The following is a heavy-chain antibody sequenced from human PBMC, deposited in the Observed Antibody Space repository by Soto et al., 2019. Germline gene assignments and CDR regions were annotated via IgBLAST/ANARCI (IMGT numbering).Heavy chain of an antibody. CDR3: TRVHMIAVPAASPWFDP. CDR1: GFTFSSHC. D-gene: IGHD2-2*01. Sequence: XGSLRLSWAASGFTFSSHCMSWFRRAAGKGLEWVANIKTDGSEKYYADSVKGRFTVSRDNTQNSVFLQMNSLRAEDTAVYYCTRVHMIAVPAASPWFDPWGQGTRVTVSS. V-gene: IGHV3-7*04. J-gene: IGHJ5*02. CDR2: IKTDGSEK.